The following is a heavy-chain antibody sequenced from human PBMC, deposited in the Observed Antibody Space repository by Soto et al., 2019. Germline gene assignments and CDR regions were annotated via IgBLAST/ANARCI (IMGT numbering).Heavy chain of an antibody. CDR2: TFYRSTWYN. CDR1: GDSVSSNSVA. CDR3: GRDGGVVGNSYGMDV. Sequence: SQTLSLTCAISGDSVSSNSVAWHWIRQSPSRGLEWLGRTFYRSTWYNNYAESVKSRITINADTSKNQFSLHLNSVTPDDTAVYYCGRDGGVVGNSYGMDVWGQGTTVTVSS. D-gene: IGHD3-16*01. V-gene: IGHV6-1*01. J-gene: IGHJ6*02.